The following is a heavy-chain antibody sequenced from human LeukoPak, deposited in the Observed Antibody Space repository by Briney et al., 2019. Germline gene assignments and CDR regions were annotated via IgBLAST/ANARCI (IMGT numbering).Heavy chain of an antibody. CDR1: GFTFSDYY. V-gene: IGHV3-11*04. CDR2: ISSSGGTK. J-gene: IGHJ3*02. CDR3: ARDFGSGSYPDAFDI. D-gene: IGHD3-10*01. Sequence: GRSLRLSCAASGFTFSDYYMSWIPQAPGKGLEWVSYISSSGGTKYYADSVKGRFAISRDNAKNSLYLQMNSLRAEDTAVYYCARDFGSGSYPDAFDIWGQGTMVTVSS.